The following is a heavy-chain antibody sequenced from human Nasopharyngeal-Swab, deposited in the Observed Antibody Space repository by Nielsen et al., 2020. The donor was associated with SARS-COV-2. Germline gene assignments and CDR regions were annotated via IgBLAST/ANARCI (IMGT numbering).Heavy chain of an antibody. CDR2: IYHSGST. CDR3: ARERLGYCSSTSCYGGERYYYYYYYMDV. D-gene: IGHD2-2*01. V-gene: IGHV4-4*02. Sequence: WIRQPPGKGLEWIGEIYHSGSTNYNPSLKSRVTISVDKSKNQFSLKLSSVTAADTAVYYCARERLGYCSSTSCYGGERYYYYYYYMDVWGKGTTVTVSS. J-gene: IGHJ6*03.